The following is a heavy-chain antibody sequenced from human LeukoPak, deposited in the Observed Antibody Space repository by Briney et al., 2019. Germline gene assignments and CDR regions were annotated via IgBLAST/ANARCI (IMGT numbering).Heavy chain of an antibody. J-gene: IGHJ4*02. Sequence: GGSLRLSCAASGFTFNSYAMSWVRQAPGKGLEWVSAMSGSGGSTYYADSVKGRFTISRDNAKNTLYLQMNSLRAEDTAVYYCARGVYDFWSGSRYYFDYWGQGTLVTVSS. CDR3: ARGVYDFWSGSRYYFDY. CDR2: MSGSGGST. V-gene: IGHV3-23*01. CDR1: GFTFNSYA. D-gene: IGHD3-3*01.